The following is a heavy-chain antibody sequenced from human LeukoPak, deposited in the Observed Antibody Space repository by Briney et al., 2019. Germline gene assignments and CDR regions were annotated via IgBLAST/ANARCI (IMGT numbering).Heavy chain of an antibody. CDR1: GGSFSGYY. J-gene: IGHJ5*02. CDR2: INPSGST. V-gene: IGHV4-34*01. CDR3: ARGQSTYYYGSGSYYNVRFDP. Sequence: SETLSLICAVYGGSFSGYYWSWIRQPPGKGLEWIGAINPSGSTTSNPSLKRRVTISVDTSKNQFSLKLRSVTAADTAVYYCARGQSTYYYGSGSYYNVRFDPWGQGTLVTVSS. D-gene: IGHD3-10*01.